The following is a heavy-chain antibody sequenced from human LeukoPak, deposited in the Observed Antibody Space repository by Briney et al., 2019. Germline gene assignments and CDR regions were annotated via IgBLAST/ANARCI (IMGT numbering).Heavy chain of an antibody. CDR3: ARDRIAAAGP. Sequence: SETLFLTCTVSGGSISSGGYYWSWIRQPPGKGLEWIGYIYHSGSTYYNPSLKSRVTISVDRSKNQFSLKPSSVTAADTAVYYCARDRIAAAGPWGQGTLVTVSS. CDR2: IYHSGST. J-gene: IGHJ5*02. CDR1: GGSISSGGYY. D-gene: IGHD6-13*01. V-gene: IGHV4-30-2*01.